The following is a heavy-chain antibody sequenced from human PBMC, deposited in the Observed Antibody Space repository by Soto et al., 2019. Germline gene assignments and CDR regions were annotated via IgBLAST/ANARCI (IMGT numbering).Heavy chain of an antibody. CDR1: GGSISSSNW. CDR2: IYHSGST. CDR3: ARDRYYDSSGYYYFDY. V-gene: IGHV4-4*02. Sequence: SETLSLTCAVSGGSISSSNWWSWVRQPPGKGLEWIGEIYHSGSTNYNPSLKSRVTISVDKSKNQFSLKLSSVTAADTAVYYCARDRYYDSSGYYYFDYWGQGTLVTVSS. D-gene: IGHD3-22*01. J-gene: IGHJ4*02.